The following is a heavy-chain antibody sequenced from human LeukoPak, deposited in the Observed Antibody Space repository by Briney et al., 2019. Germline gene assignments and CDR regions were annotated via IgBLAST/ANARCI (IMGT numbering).Heavy chain of an antibody. J-gene: IGHJ4*02. D-gene: IGHD5-18*01. Sequence: GGSLRLSCAASGFTFSNYGIHWVRQAPGKGLEWVAAISHDGSNKYYADSVKGRFTISSDNSKNTPYLQMNSLRAEDTAVYYCARLRGYSYGALDYWGQGTLVTVSS. CDR1: GFTFSNYG. V-gene: IGHV3-30-3*01. CDR2: ISHDGSNK. CDR3: ARLRGYSYGALDY.